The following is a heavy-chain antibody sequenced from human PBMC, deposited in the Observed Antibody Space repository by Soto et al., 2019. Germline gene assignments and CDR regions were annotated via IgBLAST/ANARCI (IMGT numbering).Heavy chain of an antibody. D-gene: IGHD3-9*01. J-gene: IGHJ5*01. V-gene: IGHV4-4*02. CDR2: TYHSGST. Sequence: VHLQESGPGLVKPSGTLSLTCGVSGDSITSSNWWSWVRQTPEKGLEWIGETYHSGSTKYNPSLTTRVTISVNKSKNQFSLNLNSVTAADTTVYYCARRHYDILTGYYRGLDCWGQGTLVTVSS. CDR3: ARRHYDILTGYYRGLDC. CDR1: GDSITSSNW.